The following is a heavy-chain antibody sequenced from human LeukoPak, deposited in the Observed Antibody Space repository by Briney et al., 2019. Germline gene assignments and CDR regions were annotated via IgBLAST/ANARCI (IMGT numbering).Heavy chain of an antibody. CDR1: GFIVTGNY. CDR3: ARVLYYYASVSYNYYMDV. D-gene: IGHD3-10*01. J-gene: IGHJ6*03. CDR2: IYSGGTT. V-gene: IGHV3-53*01. Sequence: PGGSLRLSCAVSGFIVTGNYMTWVRLAPGKGLEWVSTIYSGGTTFYTDSVRGGFTISRDNSKNTLYLQMNSLRAEDAAIYYCARVLYYYASVSYNYYMDVWGKGTTVTISS.